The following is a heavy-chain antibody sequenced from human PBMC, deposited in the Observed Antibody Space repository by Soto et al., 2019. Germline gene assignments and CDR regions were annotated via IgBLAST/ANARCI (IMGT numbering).Heavy chain of an antibody. J-gene: IGHJ4*02. CDR2: INGGNGYT. V-gene: IGHV1-3*01. CDR3: ARALAGTSFDY. Sequence: QVQLVQSGAEVKKPGASVKVSCKASGYTFSTYTLHWVRQAPGQRLEWMGWINGGNGYTKYSQKFQGGVTITRDTPASTAYMELSSLRSEDTAVYYCARALAGTSFDYWGQGTRVTVSS. D-gene: IGHD6-19*01. CDR1: GYTFSTYT.